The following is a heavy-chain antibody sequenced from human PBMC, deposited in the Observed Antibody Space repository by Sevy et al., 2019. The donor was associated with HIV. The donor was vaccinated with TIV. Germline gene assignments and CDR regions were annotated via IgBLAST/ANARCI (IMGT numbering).Heavy chain of an antibody. CDR2: ISCSGDNT. J-gene: IGHJ6*02. V-gene: IGHV3-23*01. D-gene: IGHD3-3*01. CDR1: GFTFSNYA. CDR3: AKNENCWSGYVAMDV. Sequence: GGSLRLSCAASGFTFSNYAMNWVRQTPGKGLEWVSSISCSGDNTYYANSVKGRFTIPRAISYNTVTLQMSSLRAEDTAVYYCAKNENCWSGYVAMDVWGQGTTVTVSS.